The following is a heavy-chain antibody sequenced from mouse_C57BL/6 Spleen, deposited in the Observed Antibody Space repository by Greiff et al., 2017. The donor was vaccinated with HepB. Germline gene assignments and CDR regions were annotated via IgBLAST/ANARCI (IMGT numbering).Heavy chain of an antibody. CDR2: IDPSDSYT. Sequence: QVQLKQPGAELVRPGTSVKLSCKASGYTFTSYWMHWVKQRPGQGLEWIGVIDPSDSYTNYNQKFKGKATLTVDTSSSTAYMQLSSLTSEDSAVYYCATWLLLRQWDYWGQGTSVTVSS. D-gene: IGHD1-1*01. V-gene: IGHV1-59*01. CDR1: GYTFTSYW. J-gene: IGHJ4*01. CDR3: ATWLLLRQWDY.